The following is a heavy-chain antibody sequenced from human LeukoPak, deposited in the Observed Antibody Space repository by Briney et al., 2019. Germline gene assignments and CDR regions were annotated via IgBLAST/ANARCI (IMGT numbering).Heavy chain of an antibody. V-gene: IGHV4-39*07. CDR2: IYYSGST. CDR3: ARDHMEMVVYGDYVKTNYFDY. D-gene: IGHD4-17*01. Sequence: SETLSPTCTVSGGSISSSSYYWGWIRQPPGKGLEWIGSIYYSGSTYYNPSLKSRVTISVDTSKTQFSLKLTSVTAADTAVYYCARDHMEMVVYGDYVKTNYFDYWGQGTLVTVSS. J-gene: IGHJ4*02. CDR1: GGSISSSSYY.